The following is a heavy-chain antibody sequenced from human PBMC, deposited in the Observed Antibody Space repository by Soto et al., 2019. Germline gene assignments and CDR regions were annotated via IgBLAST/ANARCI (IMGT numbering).Heavy chain of an antibody. CDR3: ASSSRGAGTFAFDY. D-gene: IGHD6-19*01. J-gene: IGHJ4*02. CDR1: GFTFSSYD. Sequence: GGSLRLSCAASGFTFSSYDMHWVRQATGKGLEWVSAIGTAGDTYYPGSVKGRFTISRENAKNSLYLQMNSLRAGDTAVYYCASSSRGAGTFAFDYWGQGTLVTVSS. CDR2: IGTAGDT. V-gene: IGHV3-13*04.